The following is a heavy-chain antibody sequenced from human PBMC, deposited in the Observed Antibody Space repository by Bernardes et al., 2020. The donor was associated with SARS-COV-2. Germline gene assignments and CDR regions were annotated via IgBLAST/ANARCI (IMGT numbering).Heavy chain of an antibody. CDR1: GFTFSSYA. Sequence: GGSLRLSCAASGFTFSSYAMSWVRQAPGKGLEWVSHMSESGTSTYYADSVKGRFTISRDNSKNTLYLQMNSLRAEDTAVYYCAKEGTAVTTKIDYWGQGTLVTVSS. V-gene: IGHV3-23*01. J-gene: IGHJ4*02. CDR3: AKEGTAVTTKIDY. CDR2: MSESGTST. D-gene: IGHD4-17*01.